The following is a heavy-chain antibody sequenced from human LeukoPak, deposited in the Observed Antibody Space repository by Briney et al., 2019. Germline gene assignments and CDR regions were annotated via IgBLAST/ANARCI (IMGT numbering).Heavy chain of an antibody. Sequence: GGSLRLSCAASGFTFSDYYMSWVRQAPGKGLEWVANIKYDGSEKDYVDSVKGRFTISRDNAKNSLYLQMNSLRAEDTAVYYCARDIAAPGLFFDYWGQGTLVTVSS. CDR2: IKYDGSEK. J-gene: IGHJ4*02. D-gene: IGHD6-13*01. CDR1: GFTFSDYY. CDR3: ARDIAAPGLFFDY. V-gene: IGHV3-7*01.